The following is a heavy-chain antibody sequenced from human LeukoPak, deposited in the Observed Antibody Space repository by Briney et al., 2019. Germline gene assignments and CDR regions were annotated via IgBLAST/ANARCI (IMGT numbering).Heavy chain of an antibody. Sequence: PGGSLRLSCAASGFTFSSYGMHWVRQAPGKGLEWVAVISNDGSNKYYADSVKGRFTISRDNSKNTLYLQMNSMRAEDTAVYYCASLSGYDAFDVWGQGTMVAVSS. CDR3: ASLSGYDAFDV. CDR2: ISNDGSNK. D-gene: IGHD3-22*01. J-gene: IGHJ3*01. CDR1: GFTFSSYG. V-gene: IGHV3-30*03.